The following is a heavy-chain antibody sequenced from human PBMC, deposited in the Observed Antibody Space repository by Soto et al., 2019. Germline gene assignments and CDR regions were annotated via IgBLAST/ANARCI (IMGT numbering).Heavy chain of an antibody. V-gene: IGHV3-30*18. J-gene: IGHJ4*02. Sequence: QVQLVESGGGAVQPGGSLSFSCSASGFTFGPYAFHWDRKAAGTGRARVEVISNNGSDSSYAVSVKGRFTTSRDDSKNTLYLQRNSLIAEDTAVYYGAKDGDGYWCQGTLVTVSS. CDR1: GFTFGPYA. CDR3: AKDGDGY. D-gene: IGHD7-27*01. CDR2: ISNNGSDS.